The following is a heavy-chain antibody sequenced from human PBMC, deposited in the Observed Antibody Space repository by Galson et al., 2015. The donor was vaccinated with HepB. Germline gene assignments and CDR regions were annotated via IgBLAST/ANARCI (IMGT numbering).Heavy chain of an antibody. CDR1: GFTFSSYA. V-gene: IGHV3-30*04. D-gene: IGHD1-26*01. Sequence: SLRLSCAASGFTFSSYAMHWVRQAPGKGLEWVAVISYDGSNKYYADSVKGRFTISRDNSKNTLYLQMNSLRAEDTAVYYCAFLLVGPRRAFDIWGQGTMVTVSS. J-gene: IGHJ3*02. CDR2: ISYDGSNK. CDR3: AFLLVGPRRAFDI.